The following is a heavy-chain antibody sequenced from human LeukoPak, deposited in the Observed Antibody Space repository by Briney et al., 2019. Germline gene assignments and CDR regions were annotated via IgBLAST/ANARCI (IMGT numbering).Heavy chain of an antibody. CDR1: GFTFGSYV. CDR3: AKEREYCTNGVFSPLDY. J-gene: IGHJ4*02. D-gene: IGHD2-8*01. CDR2: ISGSGGST. V-gene: IGHV3-23*01. Sequence: GGSLRLSCAASGFTFGSYVMSWVRQAPGKGLEWVSAISGSGGSTNYADSVKGRFTISRDNSKNTLYLQMNSLRAEDTAVYYCAKEREYCTNGVFSPLDYWGQGTLVTVSS.